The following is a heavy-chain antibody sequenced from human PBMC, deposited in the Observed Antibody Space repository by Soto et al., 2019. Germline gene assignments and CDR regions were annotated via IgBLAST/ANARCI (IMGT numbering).Heavy chain of an antibody. CDR1: GFTFSSYG. CDR3: ARVGVEMATKGYFDY. V-gene: IGHV3-33*01. CDR2: IWYDGSNK. J-gene: IGHJ4*02. Sequence: GGSLRLSCAASGFTFSSYGMHWVRQAPGKGLEWVAVIWYDGSNKYYADSVKGRFTISRDNSKNTLYLQMNSLRAEDTAVYYCARVGVEMATKGYFDYWGQGTLVTVSS. D-gene: IGHD2-8*01.